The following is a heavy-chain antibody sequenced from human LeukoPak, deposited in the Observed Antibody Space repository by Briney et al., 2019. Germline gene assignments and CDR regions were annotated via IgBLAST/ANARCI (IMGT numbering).Heavy chain of an antibody. V-gene: IGHV3-66*01. CDR1: GFTVSSNY. D-gene: IGHD1-26*01. CDR3: TTDGTYSGSYYAY. CDR2: IYSGGST. J-gene: IGHJ4*02. Sequence: GGSLRLSCAASGFTVSSNYMSWVRQAPGKGLEWVSVIYSGGSTYYADSVKGRFTISRDNSKNTLYLQMNSLKTEDTAVYYCTTDGTYSGSYYAYWGQGTLVTVSS.